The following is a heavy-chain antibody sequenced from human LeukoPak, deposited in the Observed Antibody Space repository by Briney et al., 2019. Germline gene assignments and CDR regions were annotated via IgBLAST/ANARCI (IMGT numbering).Heavy chain of an antibody. V-gene: IGHV5-51*01. J-gene: IGHJ4*02. CDR2: IFLGDSDT. Sequence: GESLKISCRGSGYVFSSYWIGWVRQMPGKGLEWVGIIFLGDSDTRYSPSFQGQVTISDDKSINTAYLHWSSLEASDTAIYYCARGFGYAGNYFDFWGQGTLVTVSS. CDR1: GYVFSSYW. CDR3: ARGFGYAGNYFDF. D-gene: IGHD2-15*01.